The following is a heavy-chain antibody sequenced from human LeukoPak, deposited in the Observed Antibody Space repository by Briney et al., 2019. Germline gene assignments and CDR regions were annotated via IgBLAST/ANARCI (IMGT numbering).Heavy chain of an antibody. Sequence: RASVKLSCKASGGTFSSYTISWVRQAPGQGLEWRGGVIPIFGTAKYAQTFQGRVTITADESTSTAYMELSSLRSEDTAVYYCARQPHSYYYYMDVWGKGTTVTISS. CDR2: VIPIFGTA. CDR1: GGTFSSYT. V-gene: IGHV1-69*13. D-gene: IGHD1-26*01. J-gene: IGHJ6*03. CDR3: ARQPHSYYYYMDV.